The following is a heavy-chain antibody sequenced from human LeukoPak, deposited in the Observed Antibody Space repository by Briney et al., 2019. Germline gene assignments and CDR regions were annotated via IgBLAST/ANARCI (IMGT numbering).Heavy chain of an antibody. Sequence: GGSLRLSCVASGFTFRSYAMTWVRQAPGKGLEWVSGISGSGGSAYYADSVRGRFTISRDNSKNTLYLQMNSLRAEDTAVYYCFGYPEYFQHWGQGTLVTVSS. CDR3: FGYPEYFQH. CDR2: ISGSGGSA. V-gene: IGHV3-23*01. J-gene: IGHJ1*01. D-gene: IGHD5-18*01. CDR1: GFTFRSYA.